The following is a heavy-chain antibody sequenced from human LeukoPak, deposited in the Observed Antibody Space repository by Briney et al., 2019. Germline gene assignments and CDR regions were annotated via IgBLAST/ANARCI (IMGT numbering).Heavy chain of an antibody. CDR3: ARDLKGIYDSSGYYLYYYYYGMDV. V-gene: IGHV1-18*01. Sequence: GASVKVSCKASGYTFTSYGISWVRQAPGQGLEWMGWISAYNGNTNYAQKLQGRVTMTTDTSTSTAYMELRSLRSDDTAVYYCARDLKGIYDSSGYYLYYYYYGMDVWGQGTTVTVSS. D-gene: IGHD3-22*01. CDR1: GYTFTSYG. J-gene: IGHJ6*02. CDR2: ISAYNGNT.